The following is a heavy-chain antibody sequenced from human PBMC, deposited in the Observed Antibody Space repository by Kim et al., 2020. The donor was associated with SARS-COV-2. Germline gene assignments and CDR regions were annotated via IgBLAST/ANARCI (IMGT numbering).Heavy chain of an antibody. Sequence: GGSLRLSCAASGFTFSSYWMSWVRQAPGKGLEWVANIKQDGSEKYYVDSVKGRFTISRDNAKNSLYLQMNSLRAEDTAVYYCARDRDILTGYYWGGGVSYGMDVWGQGTTVTVSS. D-gene: IGHD3-9*01. CDR2: IKQDGSEK. V-gene: IGHV3-7*03. CDR1: GFTFSSYW. J-gene: IGHJ6*02. CDR3: ARDRDILTGYYWGGGVSYGMDV.